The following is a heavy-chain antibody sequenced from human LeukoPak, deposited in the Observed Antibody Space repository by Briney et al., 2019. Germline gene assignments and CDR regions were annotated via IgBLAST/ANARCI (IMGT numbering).Heavy chain of an antibody. CDR1: GFTFSSYA. V-gene: IGHV3-30-3*01. J-gene: IGHJ4*02. CDR2: ISYDGSNK. D-gene: IGHD3-22*01. CDR3: ARELMGLTMIVVVNPIDY. Sequence: GRSLRLSCAASGFTFSSYAMHRVRQAPGKGLEWVAVISYDGSNKYYADSVKGRFTISRDNSKNTLYLQMNSLRAEDTAVYYCARELMGLTMIVVVNPIDYWGQGTLVTVSS.